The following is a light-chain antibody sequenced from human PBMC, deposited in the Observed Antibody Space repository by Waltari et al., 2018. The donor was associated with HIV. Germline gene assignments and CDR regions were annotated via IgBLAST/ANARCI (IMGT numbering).Light chain of an antibody. CDR1: RSAIGGYNY. CDR3: SSYAPTNKFYVL. CDR2: EVT. Sequence: QSALTQPPSASGSPGQSVPMSCTGSRSAIGGYNYVSWYHQHPGKAPEPLMTEVTKRPSGVPDRFSGSKSGNTASLTVSGLQAEDEAHYYCSSYAPTNKFYVLFGGGTTLTVL. J-gene: IGLJ2*01. V-gene: IGLV2-8*01.